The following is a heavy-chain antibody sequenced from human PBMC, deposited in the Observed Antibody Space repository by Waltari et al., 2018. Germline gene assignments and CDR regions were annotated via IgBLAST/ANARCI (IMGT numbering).Heavy chain of an antibody. V-gene: IGHV1-69*01. CDR1: GGTFSSYA. Sequence: QVRLVQSGAEVKKPGSSVKVSCKASGGTFSSYAISWVRQAPGQGLEWMGGIIPIFVTENYAQRFQGRVTITADESTRTAYRELSSLRSEDTAVYYCARDFSGGWGYWGQGTLVTVSS. CDR2: IIPIFVTE. D-gene: IGHD3-10*01. CDR3: ARDFSGGWGY. J-gene: IGHJ4*02.